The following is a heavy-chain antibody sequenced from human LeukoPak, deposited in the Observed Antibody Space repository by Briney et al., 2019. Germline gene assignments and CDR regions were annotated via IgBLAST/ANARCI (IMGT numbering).Heavy chain of an antibody. D-gene: IGHD4-17*01. CDR2: ISGTSSPR. Sequence: GGSLRLACAASGFTFSSYSMNWIRQAPGKGLEWVSYISGTSSPRYYADSVKGRFTITRDNAKNSLYLQMNSLRAEDTAVYYCARDVYGDYAIDYWGQGTLVTVSS. CDR3: ARDVYGDYAIDY. V-gene: IGHV3-48*04. CDR1: GFTFSSYS. J-gene: IGHJ4*02.